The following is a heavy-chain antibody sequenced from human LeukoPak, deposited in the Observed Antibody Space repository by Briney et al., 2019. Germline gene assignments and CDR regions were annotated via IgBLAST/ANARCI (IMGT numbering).Heavy chain of an antibody. CDR1: GGSFSGYY. J-gene: IGHJ4*02. V-gene: IGHV4-34*01. CDR2: INHSGST. D-gene: IGHD6-13*01. CDR3: ARGVYIAAAQYAY. Sequence: SETLSLTCAVYGGSFSGYYWSWVRQPPGKGLEWIGEINHSGSTNYNPSLKSRVTISVDTSKNQFSLKLSSVTAADTAVYYCARGVYIAAAQYAYWGQGTLVTVSS.